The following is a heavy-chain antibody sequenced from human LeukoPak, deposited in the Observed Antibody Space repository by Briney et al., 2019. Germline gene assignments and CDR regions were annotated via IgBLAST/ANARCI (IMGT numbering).Heavy chain of an antibody. Sequence: GGSLRLSCAASGFTFRNCAMSWVRQAPGKGLEWVSGISGTGYNTYYADSVKGRFTISRDNSKNTLYLQMNSLRAEDTAVYYCAKDLDTAMVTGEYYFDYWGQGTLVTVSS. CDR1: GFTFRNCA. CDR2: ISGTGYNT. J-gene: IGHJ4*02. V-gene: IGHV3-23*01. D-gene: IGHD5-18*01. CDR3: AKDLDTAMVTGEYYFDY.